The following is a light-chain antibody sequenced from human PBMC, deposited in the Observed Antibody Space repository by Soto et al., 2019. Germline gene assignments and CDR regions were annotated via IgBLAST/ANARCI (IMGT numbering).Light chain of an antibody. Sequence: EIVLTQSPGTLSLSPGERATLSCRASQRVGRNVAWYQQKPGQAPRLLFSGASTRATDIPARFSASGSGTEFNLNITSLHSEDFAVYYCQQYNTWPRTFGQGTKVDIK. J-gene: IGKJ1*01. CDR1: QRVGRN. V-gene: IGKV3-15*01. CDR3: QQYNTWPRT. CDR2: GAS.